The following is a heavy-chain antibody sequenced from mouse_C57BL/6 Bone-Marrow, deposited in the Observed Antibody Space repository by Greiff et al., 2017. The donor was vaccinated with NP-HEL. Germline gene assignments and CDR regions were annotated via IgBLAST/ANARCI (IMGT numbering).Heavy chain of an antibody. V-gene: IGHV2-9-1*01. D-gene: IGHD1-1*01. CDR3: ASLIYYYGSSPWFAY. J-gene: IGHJ3*01. CDR2: IWTGGGT. CDR1: GFSLTSYA. Sequence: VQLVESGPGLVAPSQSLSITCTVSGFSLTSYAISWVRQPPGKGLEWLGVIWTGGGTNYNSALKSRLSISKDNSKSQVFLKMNSLQTDDTARYYCASLIYYYGSSPWFAYWGQGTLVTVSA.